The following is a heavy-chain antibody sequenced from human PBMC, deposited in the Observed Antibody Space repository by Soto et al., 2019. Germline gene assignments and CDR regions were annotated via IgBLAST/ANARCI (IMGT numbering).Heavy chain of an antibody. CDR3: AKDYDILASGDAFDI. D-gene: IGHD3-9*01. J-gene: IGHJ3*02. CDR1: GFTFSSYV. V-gene: IGHV3-30*18. Sequence: GGSLRLSCAASGFTFSSYVMRWVRQPPGKGLEWVAVISYDGSNKYYADSVKGRFTISRDNSKNTLYLQMNSLRAEDTAVYYCAKDYDILASGDAFDIWGQGTMVTVSS. CDR2: ISYDGSNK.